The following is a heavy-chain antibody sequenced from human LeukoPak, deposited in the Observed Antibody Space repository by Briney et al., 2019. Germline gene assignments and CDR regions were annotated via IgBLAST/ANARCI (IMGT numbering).Heavy chain of an antibody. V-gene: IGHV1-18*01. Sequence: ASVKVSCKASGYAFTSYGISWVRQAPGQGLEWMGWISTYNGNTNYAQKLQGRVTMTTDTSTSTAYMELRSLRSDDTAVYYCARDRAVAGTVEVYYYYYMDVWGKGTTVTVSS. CDR3: ARDRAVAGTVEVYYYYYMDV. CDR2: ISTYNGNT. D-gene: IGHD6-19*01. CDR1: GYAFTSYG. J-gene: IGHJ6*03.